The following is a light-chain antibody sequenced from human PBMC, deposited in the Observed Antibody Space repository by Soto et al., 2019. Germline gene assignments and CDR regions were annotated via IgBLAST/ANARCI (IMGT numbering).Light chain of an antibody. Sequence: SYELTQPPSVSVAPGKTARITCGGNNIGSKSVHWYQQKPGQAPVLVIYYDSDRPSGIPERCSGSNSGNTATLTISRVEAGDEADYYCQVWDSRSDHVVFGGGTKRTVL. V-gene: IGLV3-21*04. CDR2: YDS. J-gene: IGLJ2*01. CDR3: QVWDSRSDHVV. CDR1: NIGSKS.